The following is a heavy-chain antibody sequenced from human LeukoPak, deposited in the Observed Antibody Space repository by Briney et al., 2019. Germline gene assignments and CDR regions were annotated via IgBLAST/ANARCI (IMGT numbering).Heavy chain of an antibody. CDR3: ARDPGYSGYSYGYRPDYYYYMDV. J-gene: IGHJ6*03. CDR2: ISAYNGNT. Sequence: ASVKVSCKASGYTFTSYGISWVRQAPGQGLEWMGWISAYNGNTNYAQKLQGRVTITADESTSTAYMELSSLRSEDTAVYYCARDPGYSGYSYGYRPDYYYYMDVWGKGTTVTVSS. D-gene: IGHD5-18*01. V-gene: IGHV1-18*01. CDR1: GYTFTSYG.